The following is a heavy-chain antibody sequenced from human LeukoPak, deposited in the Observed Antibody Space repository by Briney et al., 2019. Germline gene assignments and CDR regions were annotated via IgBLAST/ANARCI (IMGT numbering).Heavy chain of an antibody. CDR2: VSSTTT. V-gene: IGHV3-48*01. CDR3: ARDLGEPLLHYAFDI. J-gene: IGHJ3*02. CDR1: GSTFSDFS. Sequence: GGSLRLSCAASGSTFSDFSMNWVRQAPGKGLEWVSYVSSTTTYYADSVKGRFTISRDNAKNSLYLQMNSLRAEDTAVYYCARDLGEPLLHYAFDIWGQGTMVTVAS. D-gene: IGHD3-16*01.